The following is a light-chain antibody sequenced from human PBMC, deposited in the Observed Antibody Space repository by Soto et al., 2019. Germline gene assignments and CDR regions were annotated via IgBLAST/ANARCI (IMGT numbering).Light chain of an antibody. Sequence: ETVLTQSPGTLSLSPGERATLSCRASQTIRSNYLAWYRQTPGQAPRLLIYGAANRATGIAVRFSGSGSGTDFTLIISTLEPEDFALYYCQQYGSSPWTFGQGTKVEIK. V-gene: IGKV3-20*01. J-gene: IGKJ1*01. CDR1: QTIRSNY. CDR3: QQYGSSPWT. CDR2: GAA.